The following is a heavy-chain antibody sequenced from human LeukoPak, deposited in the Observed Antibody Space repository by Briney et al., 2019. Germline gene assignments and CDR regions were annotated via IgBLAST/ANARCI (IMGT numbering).Heavy chain of an antibody. V-gene: IGHV5-51*01. D-gene: IGHD1-26*01. Sequence: VKSLKISCKGSGYSFTNYWIGWVRQMPGKGLEWMGIIYPGDSDTRYSPSFEGRVTISADKSISAAYLQWSSLKASDTAMYYCARLGEGVGAAFDNWGQGTLVTVSS. J-gene: IGHJ4*02. CDR2: IYPGDSDT. CDR1: GYSFTNYW. CDR3: ARLGEGVGAAFDN.